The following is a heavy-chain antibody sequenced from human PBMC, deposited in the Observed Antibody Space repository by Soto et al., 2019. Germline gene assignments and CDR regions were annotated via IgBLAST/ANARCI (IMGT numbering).Heavy chain of an antibody. CDR2: ISKDSVYI. D-gene: IGHD3-16*02. V-gene: IGHV3-21*01. Sequence: PGGSLRLSCVASGFTFSAHNMNWVRQAPGKGLEWVSSISKDSVYIYYADSVKGRFTISRDNAKDSLFLQMDSLTADDTAMYYCAIRSTIRPFDYWGQGILVTVSS. CDR3: AIRSTIRPFDY. J-gene: IGHJ4*02. CDR1: GFTFSAHN.